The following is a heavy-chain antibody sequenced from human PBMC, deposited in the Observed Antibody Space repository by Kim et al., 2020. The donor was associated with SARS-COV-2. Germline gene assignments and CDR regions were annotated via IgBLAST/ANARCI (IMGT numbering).Heavy chain of an antibody. D-gene: IGHD3-16*01. CDR3: ARYEGDLRALDS. CDR1: GVNIAPYG. J-gene: IGHJ5*01. Sequence: GGSLRLSCAASGVNIAPYGMHWVRQAPGKGLEWVIGIGSDGRRLEYEDSVKARFIISRDRSQNTVSLQMNTLTPEDTAVYYCARYEGDLRALDSWGQGTPVTVS. CDR2: IGSDGRRL. V-gene: IGHV3-33*01.